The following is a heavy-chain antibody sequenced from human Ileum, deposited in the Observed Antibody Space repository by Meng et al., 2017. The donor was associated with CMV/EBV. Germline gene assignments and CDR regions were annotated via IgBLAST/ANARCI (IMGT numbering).Heavy chain of an antibody. V-gene: IGHV3-11*01. CDR2: ISSSGSTI. D-gene: IGHD6-13*01. Sequence: CAASGFNFSDSYMSWIRQAPGKGLEWVSYISSSGSTIYYADSVKGRFTISRDNAKNSLYLQMNSLRAEDTAVYYCARDVGAAAEFDYWGQGTLVTVSS. CDR3: ARDVGAAAEFDY. J-gene: IGHJ4*02. CDR1: GFNFSDSY.